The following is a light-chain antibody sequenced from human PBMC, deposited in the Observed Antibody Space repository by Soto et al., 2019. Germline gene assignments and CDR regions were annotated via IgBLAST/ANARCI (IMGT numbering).Light chain of an antibody. V-gene: IGLV2-8*01. CDR1: SGDVGHYNY. CDR3: SSYVDSFSVI. CDR2: EVT. Sequence: QSVLTQPPSASGALGQSVTISCTGTSGDVGHYNYVSWYQQQPGKAPKHMIYEVTKRPSGVPDRFSGSKSGNTASLTVSGLQGEDEADYYCSSYVDSFSVIFGGGTKVTVL. J-gene: IGLJ2*01.